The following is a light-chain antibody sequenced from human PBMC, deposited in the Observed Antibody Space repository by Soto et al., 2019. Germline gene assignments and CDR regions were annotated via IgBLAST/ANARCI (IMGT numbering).Light chain of an antibody. CDR3: SSHAGINNVV. Sequence: QSVLTQPPSASGSPGQSVTISCTGTSSDVGGYNYVSWYQQHPGKAPKLTIYEVTKRPSGVPDRFSGSKSGNTASLTVSGLQAEDEADYYCSSHAGINNVVFGGGTKLTVL. CDR1: SSDVGGYNY. CDR2: EVT. J-gene: IGLJ3*02. V-gene: IGLV2-8*01.